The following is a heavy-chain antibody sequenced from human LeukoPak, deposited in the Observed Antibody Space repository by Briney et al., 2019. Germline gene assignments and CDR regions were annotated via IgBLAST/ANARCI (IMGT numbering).Heavy chain of an antibody. CDR2: ISSGATTT. D-gene: IGHD1-26*01. V-gene: IGHV3-11*04. CDR3: AKGTVGAKY. CDR1: GFTFSNAW. Sequence: SGGSLRLSCAASGFTFSNAWMSWVRQAPGKGLEWISYISSGATTTYYADSVKGRFTISRDNAGNSLYLQINSLRVDDTAVYYCAKGTVGAKYWGQGTLVIVSS. J-gene: IGHJ4*02.